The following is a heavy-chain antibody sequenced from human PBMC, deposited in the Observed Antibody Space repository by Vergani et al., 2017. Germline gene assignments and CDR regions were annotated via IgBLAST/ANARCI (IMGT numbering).Heavy chain of an antibody. CDR2: ISSSSSYI. D-gene: IGHD2/OR15-2a*01. CDR1: GFTFSSYS. CDR3: ARGRILERLSYYYYYMDV. V-gene: IGHV3-21*01. J-gene: IGHJ6*03. Sequence: VQLVESGGGLVKPGGSLRLSCAASGFTFSSYSMNWVRQAPGKGLEWVSSISSSSSYIYYADSVKGRFTISRDNAKNSLYLQMNSLRAEDTAVYYCARGRILERLSYYYYYMDVWGKGTTVTVSS.